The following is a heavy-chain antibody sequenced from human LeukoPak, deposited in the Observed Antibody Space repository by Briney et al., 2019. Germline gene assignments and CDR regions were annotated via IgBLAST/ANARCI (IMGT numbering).Heavy chain of an antibody. J-gene: IGHJ4*02. CDR1: GFTFSSYA. D-gene: IGHD3-22*01. CDR3: AGEVYYYDSSGMTYYFDY. Sequence: PGGSLRLSCAASGFTFSSYAMSWVRQAPGKGLEWVSAISGSGGSTYYADSVKGRFTISRDNSKNTLYLQMNSLRAEDTAVYYCAGEVYYYDSSGMTYYFDYWGQGTLVTVSS. V-gene: IGHV3-23*01. CDR2: ISGSGGST.